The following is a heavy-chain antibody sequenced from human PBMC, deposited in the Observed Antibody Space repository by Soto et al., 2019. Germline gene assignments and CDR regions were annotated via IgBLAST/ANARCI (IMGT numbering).Heavy chain of an antibody. D-gene: IGHD2-15*01. CDR2: ISSSGSTI. CDR1: GFTFSSYE. CDR3: ARDDIAYYGMDV. J-gene: IGHJ6*02. V-gene: IGHV3-48*03. Sequence: EVQLVESGGGLVQPGGSLRLSCAASGFTFSSYEMNWVRQAPGKGLEWVSYISSSGSTIYYADSVKGRFTISRDNAKNSLYLQMNSLRAEGTAVYYCARDDIAYYGMDVWGQGTTVTVSS.